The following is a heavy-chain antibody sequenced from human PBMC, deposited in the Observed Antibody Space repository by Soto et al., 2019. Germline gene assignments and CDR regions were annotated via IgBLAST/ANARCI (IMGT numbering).Heavy chain of an antibody. CDR3: ASPFIPGTAPDAFDI. D-gene: IGHD1-1*01. CDR1: GGTFSSYA. V-gene: IGHV1-69*13. J-gene: IGHJ3*02. CDR2: IIPIFGTA. Sequence: ASVKVSCKASGGTFSSYAISWVRQAPGQGLEWMGGIIPIFGTANYAQKFQGRVTITADESTSTAYMELSSLRSEDTAVYYCASPFIPGTAPDAFDIWGQGTMVTVSS.